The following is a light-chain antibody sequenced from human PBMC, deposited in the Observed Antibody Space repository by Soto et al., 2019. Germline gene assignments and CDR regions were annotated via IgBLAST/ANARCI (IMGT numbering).Light chain of an antibody. V-gene: IGKV1-12*01. Sequence: DIQMTQSPSSVSASVGDRVTITCRASQGSSSSLAWYQQKPGKAPKLLIYAASSLQSGVPSRLRGSGSGTEFTLTISSLQPEDFATYYCQQANSFPFTFGPGTKVDIK. CDR3: QQANSFPFT. CDR1: QGSSSS. J-gene: IGKJ3*01. CDR2: AAS.